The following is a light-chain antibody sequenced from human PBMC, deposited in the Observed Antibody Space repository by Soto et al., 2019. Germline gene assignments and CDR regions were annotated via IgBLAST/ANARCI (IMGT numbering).Light chain of an antibody. CDR1: QNINKW. J-gene: IGKJ1*01. V-gene: IGKV1-5*01. Sequence: DIQMTRSPSTLSASVGDRVVITCRASQNINKWLAWYQQKPGKAPKFLIYDASTLETGVPSRFSGSGSGTEFTLTISSLQPDDFATFYCQQYDTFPRPFGQGTKV. CDR3: QQYDTFPRP. CDR2: DAS.